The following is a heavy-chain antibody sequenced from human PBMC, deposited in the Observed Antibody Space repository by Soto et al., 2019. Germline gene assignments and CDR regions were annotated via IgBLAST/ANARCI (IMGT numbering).Heavy chain of an antibody. CDR1: GGSISSSSYY. CDR2: IYYSGST. CDR3: ARQLGGSGSPWFDP. J-gene: IGHJ5*02. V-gene: IGHV4-39*01. D-gene: IGHD3-10*01. Sequence: SETLSLTCTVSGGSISSSSYYWGWIRQPPGKGLEWIGSIYYSGSTYYNPSLKSRVTISVDTSKNQFSLKLSSVTAADTAVYYCARQLGGSGSPWFDPWGQGTLVTVSS.